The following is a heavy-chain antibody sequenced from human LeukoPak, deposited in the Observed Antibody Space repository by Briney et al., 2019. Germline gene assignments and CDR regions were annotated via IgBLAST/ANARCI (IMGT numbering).Heavy chain of an antibody. Sequence: QPGGSLRLSCAASGFTFSGYGMNWVRQAPGKGLEWISYISTGGGTIYYADSVRGRFTISRDKAKNSLYLQMNSLRAEDTAVYYCARHYNSGSPDSWGQGTLVTVSS. CDR1: GFTFSGYG. CDR2: ISTGGGTI. D-gene: IGHD3-10*01. CDR3: ARHYNSGSPDS. V-gene: IGHV3-48*01. J-gene: IGHJ4*02.